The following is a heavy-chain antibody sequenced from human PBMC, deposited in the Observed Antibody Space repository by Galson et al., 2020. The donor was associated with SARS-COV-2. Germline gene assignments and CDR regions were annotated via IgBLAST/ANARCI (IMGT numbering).Heavy chain of an antibody. J-gene: IGHJ5*02. CDR1: GFTFSSYW. CDR3: ARDQVGGYCSGGSCYDWYWFDP. CDR2: IKQDGCEK. V-gene: IGHV3-7*01. Sequence: ESLMISFASSGFTFSSYWMSWVRHAPGTGLEWVANIKQDGCEKYYVDSVTGRFTIYRDNAKNSLYLQMNSLRAEDTAVYYCARDQVGGYCSGGSCYDWYWFDPWGQGALVTVSS. D-gene: IGHD2-15*01.